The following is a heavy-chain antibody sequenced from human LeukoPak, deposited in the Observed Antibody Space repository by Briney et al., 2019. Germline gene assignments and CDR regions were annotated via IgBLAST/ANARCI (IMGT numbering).Heavy chain of an antibody. V-gene: IGHV4-39*07. CDR3: ARGRLGYCSSTSCYSGYYYYMDV. CDR1: GGSISSSRYY. CDR2: INHSGST. D-gene: IGHD2-2*01. J-gene: IGHJ6*03. Sequence: SETLSLTRTVSGGSISSSRYYWGWIRQPPGKGLEWIGEINHSGSTNYNPSLKSRVTISVDTSKNQFSLKLSSVTAADTAVYYCARGRLGYCSSTSCYSGYYYYMDVWGKGTTVTVSS.